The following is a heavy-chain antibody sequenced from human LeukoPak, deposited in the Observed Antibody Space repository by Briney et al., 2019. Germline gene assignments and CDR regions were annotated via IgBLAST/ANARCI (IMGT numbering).Heavy chain of an antibody. J-gene: IGHJ4*02. Sequence: GSLRLSCAASGFSFSGHWMHWARQLPGKGLVWVSRISPTGSTTSYADPVKGRFTVSRDNAKNTLYLQVNNLRVEDTAVYYCARGPSSNWSGLDFWGQGTLLTVSS. CDR3: ARGPSSNWSGLDF. CDR1: GFSFSGHW. D-gene: IGHD6-13*01. CDR2: ISPTGSTT. V-gene: IGHV3-74*01.